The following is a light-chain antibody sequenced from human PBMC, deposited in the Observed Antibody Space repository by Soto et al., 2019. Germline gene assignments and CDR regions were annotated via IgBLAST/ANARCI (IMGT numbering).Light chain of an antibody. CDR2: GAS. CDR1: QSVSSN. CDR3: QQYNNWPRRT. Sequence: GMTQFPATLAVSPRERASLSCRASQSVSSNLAWYQQKPGQAPRLLIYGASTRATGIPARFSGSGSGTEFTLTISSLQSEDFAVYYCQQYNNWPRRTFGQGTKVDIK. J-gene: IGKJ1*01. V-gene: IGKV3-15*01.